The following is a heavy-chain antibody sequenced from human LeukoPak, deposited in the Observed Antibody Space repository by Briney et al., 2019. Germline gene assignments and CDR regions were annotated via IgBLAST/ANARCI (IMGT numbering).Heavy chain of an antibody. J-gene: IGHJ4*02. Sequence: ASVKVSCKVSGYTLTELSMLWVRQAPGKGLEWMGGFDPEDGETIYAQKFQGRVTMTEDTSTDTAYMELSSLRSEDTAVYYCATLKIAAADPLFDYWGQGTLVTVSS. CDR3: ATLKIAAADPLFDY. CDR1: GYTLTELS. D-gene: IGHD6-13*01. V-gene: IGHV1-24*01. CDR2: FDPEDGET.